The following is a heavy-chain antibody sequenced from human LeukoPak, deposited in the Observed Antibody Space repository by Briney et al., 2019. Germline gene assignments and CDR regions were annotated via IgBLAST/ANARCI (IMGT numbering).Heavy chain of an antibody. J-gene: IGHJ4*02. CDR1: GFTFGDYA. Sequence: GESLRLSCTASGFTFGDYAMSWFRQAPGKGRAWVGFFRSKTFGGTTEYAASVKGRFNVSRDDSKSIAYLQLNSLKTEDTAVYYCTRGPGPFDYWGQGTLVTVSS. CDR3: TRGPGPFDY. V-gene: IGHV3-49*03. D-gene: IGHD3-10*01. CDR2: FRSKTFGGTT.